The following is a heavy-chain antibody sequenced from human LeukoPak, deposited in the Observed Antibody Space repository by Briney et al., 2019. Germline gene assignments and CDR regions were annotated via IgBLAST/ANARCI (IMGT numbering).Heavy chain of an antibody. V-gene: IGHV3-64*01. Sequence: GGSLPLSCTASGFIFSNYAMHWVRQAPGKGLEYVSSITLNGGSTYYANSVKGRFTISRDNSKNTLYLQMGSLRAEDMAVYYCARDKTGTVDYWGQGTLVTVSS. D-gene: IGHD1-1*01. J-gene: IGHJ4*02. CDR3: ARDKTGTVDY. CDR1: GFIFSNYA. CDR2: ITLNGGST.